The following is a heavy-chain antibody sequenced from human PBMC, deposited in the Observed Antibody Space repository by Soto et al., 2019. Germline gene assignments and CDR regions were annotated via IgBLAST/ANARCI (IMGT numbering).Heavy chain of an antibody. D-gene: IGHD4-17*01. Sequence: WGSLTLSCAVSGFTFSSYDMSWVRQPPGKGLEWVSAISGSGGSTYYADSVKGRFTISRDNSKNTQYLQMNSLRAEDTAVYYCAKDEPSAVTSYYYYYGMDVWGQGTTVTVSS. CDR3: AKDEPSAVTSYYYYYGMDV. J-gene: IGHJ6*02. CDR2: ISGSGGST. V-gene: IGHV3-23*01. CDR1: GFTFSSYD.